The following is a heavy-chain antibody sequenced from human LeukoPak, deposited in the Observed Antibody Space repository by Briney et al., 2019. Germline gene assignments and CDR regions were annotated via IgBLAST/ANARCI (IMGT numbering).Heavy chain of an antibody. D-gene: IGHD1-1*01. CDR3: ARGSRPEAFDI. V-gene: IGHV4-59*01. CDR1: GGSISTNY. CDR2: TYYSGST. Sequence: PSETLSLTCNVSGGSISTNYWAWIRQPPGKGLEWIGYTYYSGSTNYNPSLRSRVIISLDTPKNQFSLKLSSMTAADTAVYYCARGSRPEAFDIWGPGTMVTVSS. J-gene: IGHJ3*02.